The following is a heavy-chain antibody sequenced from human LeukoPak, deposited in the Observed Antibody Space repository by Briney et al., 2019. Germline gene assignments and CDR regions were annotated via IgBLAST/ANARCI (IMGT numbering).Heavy chain of an antibody. CDR2: TYTSGST. CDR3: ARLRNLDYMDV. Sequence: SETLSLTCTVSGGSISSYYWSWIRQPPGKGLEWIGYTYTSGSTNYNPSLKSRVTISVDTSKNQFSLKLSSVTAADTAVYYCARLRNLDYMDVWGKGTTVTVSS. V-gene: IGHV4-4*09. CDR1: GGSISSYY. J-gene: IGHJ6*03. D-gene: IGHD1-14*01.